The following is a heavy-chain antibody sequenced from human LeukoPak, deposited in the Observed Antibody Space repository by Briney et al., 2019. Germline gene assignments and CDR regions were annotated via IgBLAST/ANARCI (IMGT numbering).Heavy chain of an antibody. V-gene: IGHV1-69*06. CDR3: ARAPSWGGDWFDP. D-gene: IGHD2-2*01. CDR1: GGTFSSYA. J-gene: IGHJ5*02. CDR2: IIPIFGTA. Sequence: SVKVSCKASGGTFSSYAISWVRQAPGQGLEWMGRIIPIFGTANYAQKFQGRVTITADKSTSTAYMELSSLRSEDTAAYYCARAPSWGGDWFDPWGQGTLVTVSS.